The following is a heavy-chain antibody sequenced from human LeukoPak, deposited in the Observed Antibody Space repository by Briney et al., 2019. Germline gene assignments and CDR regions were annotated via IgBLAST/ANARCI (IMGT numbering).Heavy chain of an antibody. J-gene: IGHJ6*03. CDR3: ARATGDTDYTGYYYYYMDV. Sequence: SETLSLTCTVSGGSISSYYWSWIRQPAGKGLEWIGRIYTSGSTNYNPSLKSRVTMSLYTSKNQFSLKLSSVTAADTAVYYCARATGDTDYTGYYYYYMDVWGKGTTVTVSS. V-gene: IGHV4-4*07. CDR2: IYTSGST. D-gene: IGHD2-2*02. CDR1: GGSISSYY.